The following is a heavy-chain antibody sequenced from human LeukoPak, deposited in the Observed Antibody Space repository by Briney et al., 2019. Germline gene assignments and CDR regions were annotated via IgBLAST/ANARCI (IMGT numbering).Heavy chain of an antibody. CDR2: IYYSGST. CDR1: GDSIISSSYY. V-gene: IGHV4-39*01. J-gene: IGHJ4*02. CDR3: ARRINDFWSGQYGYYFDY. Sequence: ASDTLSLTCSVSGDSIISSSYYWGWIRQPPGKGLEWIGSIYYSGSTYYNSSLKSRVTISVETSKNQFSLKLSSVTAADTAVYYCARRINDFWSGQYGYYFDYWGQGTLVTVSS. D-gene: IGHD3-3*01.